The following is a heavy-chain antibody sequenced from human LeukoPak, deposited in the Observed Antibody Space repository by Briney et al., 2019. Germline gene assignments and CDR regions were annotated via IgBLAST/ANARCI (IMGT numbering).Heavy chain of an antibody. D-gene: IGHD3-22*01. CDR3: ASGYYDSSGYPTFDI. J-gene: IGHJ3*02. Sequence: SVKVSCKASGGTFSSYAISWVRQAPGQGLEWMGGIIPIFGTANYAQKFQGRVTITTDGSTSTAYMELSSLRSEDTAVYYCASGYYDSSGYPTFDIWGQGTMVTVSS. CDR2: IIPIFGTA. V-gene: IGHV1-69*05. CDR1: GGTFSSYA.